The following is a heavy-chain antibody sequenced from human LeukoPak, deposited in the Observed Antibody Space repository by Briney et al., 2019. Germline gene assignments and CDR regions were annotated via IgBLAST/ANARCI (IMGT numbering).Heavy chain of an antibody. V-gene: IGHV3-23*01. J-gene: IGHJ4*02. CDR1: GGSFSGYY. D-gene: IGHD3-16*01. Sequence: ETLSLTCAVYGGSFSGYYWSWVRQAPGKGLEWVSAISDSGAYTYYADSVKGRFTISRDNSKNTLYLQMNSLRAEDTAVYFCAKDKFDGLGYQFDSWGQGSLVIVSS. CDR2: ISDSGAYT. CDR3: AKDKFDGLGYQFDS.